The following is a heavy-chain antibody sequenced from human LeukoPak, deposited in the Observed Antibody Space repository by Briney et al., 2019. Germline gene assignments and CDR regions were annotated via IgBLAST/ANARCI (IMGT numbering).Heavy chain of an antibody. Sequence: ASVKVSCKASGYTFTGYYMHWVRQAPGQGLEWMGWINPNSGGTNYAQKFQGGVTMTRDTSISTAYMELSRLRSDDTAVYYCARQMRGVIALYYFDYWGQGTLVTVSS. CDR2: INPNSGGT. J-gene: IGHJ4*02. D-gene: IGHD3-16*02. CDR1: GYTFTGYY. V-gene: IGHV1-2*02. CDR3: ARQMRGVIALYYFDY.